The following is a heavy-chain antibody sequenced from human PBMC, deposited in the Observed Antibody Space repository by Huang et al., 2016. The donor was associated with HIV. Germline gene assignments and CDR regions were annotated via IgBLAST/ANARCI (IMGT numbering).Heavy chain of an antibody. CDR1: GGTLSDFY. CDR3: ARGGRVRIPRGLDV. J-gene: IGHJ6*02. CDR2: IHQSGST. V-gene: IGHV4-34*02. Sequence: QVQLQQWGAGLLKPSETLSLTCTVYGGTLSDFYWNWIRQPPGKGMDWIGEIHQSGSTNSNVSLNSRVSISVDPSKNQFSLNLTSLTAADTAVYYCARGGRVRIPRGLDVWGQGTTVTVSS. D-gene: IGHD2-15*01.